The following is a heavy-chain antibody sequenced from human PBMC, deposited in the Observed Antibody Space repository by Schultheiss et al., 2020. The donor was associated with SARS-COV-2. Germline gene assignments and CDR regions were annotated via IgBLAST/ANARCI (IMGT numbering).Heavy chain of an antibody. J-gene: IGHJ6*02. Sequence: SETLSLTCAVYGGSFSGYYWSWIRQPPGKGLEWIGEINHSGSTNYNPSLKSRVTISVDTSKNQFSLKLSSVTAADTAVYYCARLGRYDILTGPRGMDVWGQGTTVTVSS. V-gene: IGHV4-34*01. D-gene: IGHD3-9*01. CDR2: INHSGST. CDR1: GGSFSGYY. CDR3: ARLGRYDILTGPRGMDV.